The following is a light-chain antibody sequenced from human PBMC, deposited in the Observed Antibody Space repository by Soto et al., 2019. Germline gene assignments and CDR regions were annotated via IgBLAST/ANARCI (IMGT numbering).Light chain of an antibody. CDR2: EGT. J-gene: IGLJ2*01. CDR3: SSSTNTNTLVI. V-gene: IGLV2-14*01. CDR1: NSDIGRYKF. Sequence: QSALTQPASVSGSPGQSITISCTGINSDIGRYKFVSWFQQHPGKAPKLMIFEGTNRPSGVSNRFSGSKSGNTASLTISGLQAEDEAIYFCSSSTNTNTLVIFGGGTKLTVL.